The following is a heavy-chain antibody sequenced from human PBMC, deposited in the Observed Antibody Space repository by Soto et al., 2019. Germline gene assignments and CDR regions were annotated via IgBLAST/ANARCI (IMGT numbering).Heavy chain of an antibody. CDR1: GFTFSTDA. J-gene: IGHJ6*02. CDR2: LSGSGGSI. Sequence: EVQLLESGGGLVQPGGSLRLSCAASGFTFSTDAMNWVRQAAGNGLEWVSALSGSGGSIHYADSVKGRFPISRDNSRSPLYHQMNSLRDGDTAVYHCVKGYWKGDVWGQGTTVTVSS. CDR3: VKGYWKGDV. V-gene: IGHV3-23*01. D-gene: IGHD1-1*01.